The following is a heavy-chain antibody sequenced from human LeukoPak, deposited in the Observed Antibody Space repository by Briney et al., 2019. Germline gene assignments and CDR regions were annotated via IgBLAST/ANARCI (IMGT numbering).Heavy chain of an antibody. Sequence: GGSLRLSCAVSGFTFTDYWMNWVRQAPGKELEWVASIRQDGSEKTYVDSVKGRFTISRDNTKNSLSLQLNSLRVGDTAVYYCARDGTAAGLYFDLWGQGTLVTVS. CDR3: ARDGTAAGLYFDL. CDR1: GFTFTDYW. D-gene: IGHD6-13*01. CDR2: IRQDGSEK. J-gene: IGHJ4*01. V-gene: IGHV3-7*01.